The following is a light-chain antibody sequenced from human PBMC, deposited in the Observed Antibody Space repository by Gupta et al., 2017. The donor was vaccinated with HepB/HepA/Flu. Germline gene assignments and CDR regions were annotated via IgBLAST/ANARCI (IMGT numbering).Light chain of an antibody. V-gene: IGLV3-25*03. CDR1: ALTKQY. CDR2: KES. Sequence: SYELTQPLSVPVSAGQTARITCSVDALTKQYDYCYQQKPGEAPVMVIYKESERRSGSAERFSGSSSGTTVTLTISRVQAEDEADYYCQSADNSGTYPYVFGTGTKVTVL. CDR3: QSADNSGTYPYV. J-gene: IGLJ1*01.